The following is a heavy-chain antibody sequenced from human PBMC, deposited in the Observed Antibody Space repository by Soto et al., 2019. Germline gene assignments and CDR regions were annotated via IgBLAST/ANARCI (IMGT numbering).Heavy chain of an antibody. J-gene: IGHJ4*02. D-gene: IGHD1-1*01. CDR3: AREQATAKPEGVDF. CDR2: INPNSGGT. V-gene: IGHV1-2*02. CDR1: GYTFRDDY. Sequence: GASVKVSCKASGYTFRDDYIHWVRQAPGQGLEWMGWINPNSGGTKYAPKFQGGGTMTRDTSITTAYMELSRLRSGDTAVYYCAREQATAKPEGVDFWGQGTLVPVSS.